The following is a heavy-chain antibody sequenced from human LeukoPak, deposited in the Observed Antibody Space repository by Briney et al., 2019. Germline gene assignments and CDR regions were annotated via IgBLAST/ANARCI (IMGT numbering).Heavy chain of an antibody. CDR1: GGSFSGYY. D-gene: IGHD6-13*01. J-gene: IGHJ4*02. CDR3: ARLWYSSSWARDY. CDR2: INHSGST. Sequence: PSETLSLTYAVYGGSFSGYYWSWIRQPPGKGLEWIGEINHSGSTNYNPSLKSRVTISVDTSKNQFSLKLSSVTAADTAVYYCARLWYSSSWARDYWGQGTLVTVSS. V-gene: IGHV4-34*01.